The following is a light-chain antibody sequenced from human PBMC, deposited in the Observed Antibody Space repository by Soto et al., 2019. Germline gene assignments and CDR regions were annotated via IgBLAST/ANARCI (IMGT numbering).Light chain of an antibody. CDR3: QAWDSSTVV. J-gene: IGLJ2*01. CDR2: QDS. CDR1: KLGDKY. Sequence: SYELTQPPSVSVSPGQTASITCSADKLGDKYACWYQQKSGQSPVLVIYQDSKRPSGIPERFSGSNSGNTATLTISGTQAMDEADYYCQAWDSSTVVFGGGTKVTVL. V-gene: IGLV3-1*01.